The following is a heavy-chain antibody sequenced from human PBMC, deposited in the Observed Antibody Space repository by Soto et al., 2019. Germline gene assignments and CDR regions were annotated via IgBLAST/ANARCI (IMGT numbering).Heavy chain of an antibody. Sequence: KGLEWVSSISWNSGNIGYADSVKGRFTTSRDNAENSLYLQMNSLRPEDTALYYFSRSKGEYSYGTPFDYWGQR. CDR2: ISWNSGNI. V-gene: IGHV3-9*01. J-gene: IGHJ4*02. CDR3: SRSKGEYSYGTPFDY. D-gene: IGHD4-17*01.